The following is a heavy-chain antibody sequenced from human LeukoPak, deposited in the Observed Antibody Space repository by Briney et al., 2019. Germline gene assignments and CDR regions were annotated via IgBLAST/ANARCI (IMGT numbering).Heavy chain of an antibody. CDR1: GGSISSYY. CDR2: IYSTGST. D-gene: IGHD6-13*01. Sequence: SETLSLTCTVSGGSISSYYWSWIRQPAGKGLEWIGRIYSTGSTNYNPSLKSRVTMSVDTSKNQFSLRLRSVTAADTAVYYHARQIASAGTAGFDFWGQGALVTVSS. V-gene: IGHV4-4*07. CDR3: ARQIASAGTAGFDF. J-gene: IGHJ4*02.